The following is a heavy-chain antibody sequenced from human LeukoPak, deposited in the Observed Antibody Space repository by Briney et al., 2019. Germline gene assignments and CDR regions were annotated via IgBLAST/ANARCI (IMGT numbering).Heavy chain of an antibody. D-gene: IGHD4-17*01. Sequence: ASVKVSCKASGYTFTSFDINWVRQATGQGLEWMGWMNPNSGNTGYAQKFQGRVTMTRDTSISTAYMELSRLRSDDTAVYYCAREREMTTVTTSWFDPWGQGTLVTVSS. J-gene: IGHJ5*02. CDR2: MNPNSGNT. CDR1: GYTFTSFD. CDR3: AREREMTTVTTSWFDP. V-gene: IGHV1-8*01.